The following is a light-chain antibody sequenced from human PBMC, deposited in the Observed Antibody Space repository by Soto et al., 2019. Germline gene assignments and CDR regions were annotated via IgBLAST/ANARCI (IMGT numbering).Light chain of an antibody. V-gene: IGKV3-11*01. Sequence: EIVLTQSPATLSLSPGERATLSCRASQSIRSNLAWYQHKPGQAPRLLIYDASNRATGIPGRFSGSGSGTHFTLTISNLGPGDFVVYYCQQRDNWPWTCGQGAKVEIK. CDR2: DAS. CDR3: QQRDNWPWT. J-gene: IGKJ1*01. CDR1: QSIRSN.